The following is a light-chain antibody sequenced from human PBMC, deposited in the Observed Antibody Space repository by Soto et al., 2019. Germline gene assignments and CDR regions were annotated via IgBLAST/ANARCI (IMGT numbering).Light chain of an antibody. J-gene: IGKJ1*01. CDR2: GAS. Sequence: PGERATLPCRASENVRTFVDWYQQKPGQAPRLLIYGASNRATGIPARFSGSGSGTDFTLTISDLEPEDFAVYYCQQHSHWPPWTFGQGTKVDIK. V-gene: IGKV3-11*01. CDR1: ENVRTF. CDR3: QQHSHWPPWT.